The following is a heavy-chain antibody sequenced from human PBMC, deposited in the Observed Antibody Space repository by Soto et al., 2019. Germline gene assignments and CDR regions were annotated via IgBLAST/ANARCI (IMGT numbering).Heavy chain of an antibody. J-gene: IGHJ4*02. CDR2: INPNRGGT. CDR3: ARGGGDSSGFDY. Sequence: QVQLVQSGAEVKKPGASMKVSCKASGYTFTDYYIHWVRQAPGQGLDWMGWINPNRGGTLYAQKFEGWVTMTRDTSISTAYMALSRLRSNDTAVYYCARGGGDSSGFDYWGQGTLVTASS. CDR1: GYTFTDYY. V-gene: IGHV1-2*04. D-gene: IGHD3-22*01.